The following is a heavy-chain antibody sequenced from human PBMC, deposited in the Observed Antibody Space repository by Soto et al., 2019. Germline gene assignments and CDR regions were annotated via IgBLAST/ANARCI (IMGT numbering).Heavy chain of an antibody. CDR3: AKDSSGYSGYLSFDP. D-gene: IGHD5-12*01. CDR1: GFTFDDYA. V-gene: IGHV3-9*01. J-gene: IGHJ5*02. CDR2: ISWNSGSI. Sequence: GGSLRLSCAASGFTFDDYAMHWVRQAPGKGLEWVSGISWNSGSIGYADSVKGRFTISRDNAKNSLYLQMNSLRAEDTALYYCAKDSSGYSGYLSFDPWGQGTLVTVSS.